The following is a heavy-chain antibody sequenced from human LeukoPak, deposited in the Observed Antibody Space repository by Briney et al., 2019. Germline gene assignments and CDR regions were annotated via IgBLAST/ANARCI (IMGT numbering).Heavy chain of an antibody. D-gene: IGHD2-15*01. V-gene: IGHV4-34*01. J-gene: IGHJ3*02. CDR3: ARRPKRVVAATPRAFDI. Sequence: SETLSLTCAVYGGSFSGYYWSSIRQPRGKGLEWIGEINHSASTNYNPSLKSRVTISVDTSKNQFSLKLSSVTAADTAVYYCARRPKRVVAATPRAFDIWGQGTMVTVSS. CDR2: INHSAST. CDR1: GGSFSGYY.